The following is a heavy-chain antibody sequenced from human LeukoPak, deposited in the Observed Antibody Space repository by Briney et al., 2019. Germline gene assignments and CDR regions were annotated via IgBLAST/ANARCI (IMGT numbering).Heavy chain of an antibody. CDR2: IYTGGSS. D-gene: IGHD6-13*01. V-gene: IGHV3-53*01. J-gene: IGHJ4*02. CDR3: ARATRIAAAEFFFDY. Sequence: PGGSLRLSCAASGFTFSDYYMSWIRQAPGKGLEWVSLIYTGGSSYYADSVKGRFTISRDNSKNTLYLQMNSLRAEDTAVYYCARATRIAAAEFFFDYWGQGTLVTVSS. CDR1: GFTFSDYY.